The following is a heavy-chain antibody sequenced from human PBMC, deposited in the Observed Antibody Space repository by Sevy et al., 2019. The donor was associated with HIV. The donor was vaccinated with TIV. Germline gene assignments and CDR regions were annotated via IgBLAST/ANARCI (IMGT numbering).Heavy chain of an antibody. J-gene: IGHJ6*02. D-gene: IGHD3-16*01. CDR3: ARDPGISRFGVAPSMDV. V-gene: IGHV3-23*01. CDR2: ISAAGDTK. Sequence: GGSLRLSCTASGFIFNNYPMSWVRQAPGKGLEWVSTISAAGDTKYYADSVRGRFSISRDNSKNIVYLQMNGLGVEESAVYYCARDPGISRFGVAPSMDVWGQGTTVTVSS. CDR1: GFIFNNYP.